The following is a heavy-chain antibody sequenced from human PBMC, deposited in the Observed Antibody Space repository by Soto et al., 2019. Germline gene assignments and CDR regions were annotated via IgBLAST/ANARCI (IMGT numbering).Heavy chain of an antibody. CDR1: VFTFSSYA. V-gene: IGHV3-23*01. CDR3: AKKLYNNYVYYYYGMDV. CDR2: ISGSGGST. J-gene: IGHJ6*02. D-gene: IGHD4-4*01. Sequence: RLSCAASVFTFSSYAMSWFRQAPWNWLEWVSAISGSGGSTYYADSVKGRFAISRDNSKNTLYLQMNSLRAEDTAVYYCAKKLYNNYVYYYYGMDVWGQGTTVTVSS.